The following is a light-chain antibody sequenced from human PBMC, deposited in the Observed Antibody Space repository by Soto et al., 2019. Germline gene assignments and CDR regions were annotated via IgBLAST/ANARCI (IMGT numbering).Light chain of an antibody. V-gene: IGKV3-20*01. CDR3: QQYGSSPRT. Sequence: EIVWTQSPATLSLSPGERATLSCRASQSVSSYLAWYQQKPGQAPRLLIYGSSIRATAIPDRFSGSGSGTDFTLTITRLEPEDFAVYYCQQYGSSPRTFGQGTKVDI. CDR1: QSVSSY. J-gene: IGKJ1*01. CDR2: GSS.